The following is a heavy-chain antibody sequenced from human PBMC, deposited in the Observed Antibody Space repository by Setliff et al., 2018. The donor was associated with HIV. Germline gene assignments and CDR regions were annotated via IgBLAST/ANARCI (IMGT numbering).Heavy chain of an antibody. CDR3: ARDGLEGDMAGRQRTYAFGY. Sequence: LRLSCAASGFTFSAYRMNWVRQAPGKGLEWLSYISSSGSTICYADSVKGRFTISRDNAKNSLYLQMNSLRAEDTAVYYCARDGLEGDMAGRQRTYAFGYWGQGTLVTVSS. V-gene: IGHV3-48*01. J-gene: IGHJ4*02. D-gene: IGHD2-15*01. CDR1: GFTFSAYR. CDR2: ISSSGSTI.